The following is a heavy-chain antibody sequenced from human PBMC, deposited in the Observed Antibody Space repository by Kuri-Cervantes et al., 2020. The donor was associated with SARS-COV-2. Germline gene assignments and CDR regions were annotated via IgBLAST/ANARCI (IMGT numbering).Heavy chain of an antibody. V-gene: IGHV4-30-2*01. J-gene: IGHJ4*02. CDR2: IYHSGTT. Sequence: SETLSLTCAVSGGSISSGGSSWSWVRQPPGKGLEWIGYIYHSGTTYYNPSPNSRVTISIDRSKNQFSLRLRSVTAADTAVYYCARANSDARLDYWGQGTLVTVSS. CDR3: ARANSDARLDY. D-gene: IGHD3-16*01. CDR1: GGSISSGGSS.